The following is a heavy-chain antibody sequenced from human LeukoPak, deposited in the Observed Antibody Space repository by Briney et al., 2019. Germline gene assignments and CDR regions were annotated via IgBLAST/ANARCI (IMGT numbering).Heavy chain of an antibody. CDR3: ARDRITMVRGVIPSGQGRKKSAFDI. CDR1: GGSISSGSYY. CDR2: IYTSERT. J-gene: IGHJ3*02. D-gene: IGHD3-10*01. V-gene: IGHV4-61*09. Sequence: PSETLSLTCTVSGGSISSGSYYWSWIRQPAGKGLEWIGHIYTSERTNYNSSLKSRVTISVDTSKNQFSLKLSSVTAADTAVYYCARDRITMVRGVIPSGQGRKKSAFDIWGQGTMVTVSS.